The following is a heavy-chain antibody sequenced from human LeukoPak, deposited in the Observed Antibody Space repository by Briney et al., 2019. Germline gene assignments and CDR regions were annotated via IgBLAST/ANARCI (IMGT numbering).Heavy chain of an antibody. CDR3: ARRIGYCSSTSCFLDFDI. V-gene: IGHV4-34*01. CDR2: INHSGST. J-gene: IGHJ3*02. D-gene: IGHD2-2*01. Sequence: SETLSLTCAVYGGSFSGYYWSWIRQPPGKGLEWIGEINHSGSTNYNPSLKSRVTISVDTSTNQFSLKLSSVTAADTAVYYCARRIGYCSSTSCFLDFDIWGQGTMVTVSS. CDR1: GGSFSGYY.